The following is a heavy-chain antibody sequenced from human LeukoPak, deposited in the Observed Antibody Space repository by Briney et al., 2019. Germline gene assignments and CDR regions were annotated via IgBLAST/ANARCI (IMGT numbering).Heavy chain of an antibody. V-gene: IGHV4-30-4*01. CDR1: GDSISSGDYY. D-gene: IGHD3-10*01. Sequence: PSQTLSLTCTVSGDSISSGDYYWNWVRQSPGKGLEWIGYIHYTGSTHYNPSLKSRVTISVDTSKNQFSLKLSSVTAADTAVYYCAREMAVVRGIIGGDDYYYGMDVWGQGTTVTVSS. CDR2: IHYTGST. CDR3: AREMAVVRGIIGGDDYYYGMDV. J-gene: IGHJ6*02.